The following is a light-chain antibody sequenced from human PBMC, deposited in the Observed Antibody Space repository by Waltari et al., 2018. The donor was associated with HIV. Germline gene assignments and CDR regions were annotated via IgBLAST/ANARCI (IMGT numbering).Light chain of an antibody. CDR1: VVDSGPEIY. J-gene: IGLJ1*01. CDR2: MPF. V-gene: IGLV2-14*01. CDR3: SSYSTITSLFV. Sequence: QSALAQPASVSGSPGQSITISCAGAVVDSGPEIYVSWYQQHPGRAPRLIIYMPFRRPSGVSDRFSGSSSGMSATLTISGLQSDDEAHYYCSSYSTITSLFVFGTGTRVTVL.